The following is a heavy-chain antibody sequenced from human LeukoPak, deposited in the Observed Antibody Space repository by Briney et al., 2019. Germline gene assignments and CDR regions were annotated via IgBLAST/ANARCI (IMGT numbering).Heavy chain of an antibody. J-gene: IGHJ5*02. CDR2: IDAIDSYT. V-gene: IGHV5-10-1*01. CDR1: GYSFSAYY. D-gene: IGHD3-9*01. CDR3: ARRHYDSLTANSWFDP. Sequence: GESLRISCEASGYSFSAYYIAWVRQLHGKGLEWIGRIDAIDSYTIYSPCFQGHVTISADKSINTAYLQWNSLRASDTATYYCARRHYDSLTANSWFDPWGQGTLVTVSS.